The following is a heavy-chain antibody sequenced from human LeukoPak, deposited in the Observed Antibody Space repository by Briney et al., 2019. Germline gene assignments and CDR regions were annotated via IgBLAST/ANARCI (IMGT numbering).Heavy chain of an antibody. V-gene: IGHV1-69*06. CDR2: IIPIFGTA. D-gene: IGHD4-17*01. Sequence: SVKLSCKASGGTFSSYAISWVRQAPGQGLEWMGGIIPIFGTANYAQKFQGRVTITADKSTSTAYMELRSLRSDDTAVYYCARDEDYGIFVNVDYWGQGTLVTVSS. CDR3: ARDEDYGIFVNVDY. J-gene: IGHJ4*02. CDR1: GGTFSSYA.